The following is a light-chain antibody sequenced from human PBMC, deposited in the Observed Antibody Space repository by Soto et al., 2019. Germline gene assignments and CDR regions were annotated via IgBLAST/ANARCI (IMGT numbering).Light chain of an antibody. CDR1: QSLVHTDGNTH. CDR3: MQATQSIT. V-gene: IGKV2-24*01. Sequence: EIVMTQTPLSSSVTLGQPVSISCRSSQSLVHTDGNTHLSWLQQRPGQPPRLLIYKVSNRFSGVTERFSRSGEETDFTLKISRVEAEDVSIYYCMQATQSITFGGGTKVEI. CDR2: KVS. J-gene: IGKJ4*01.